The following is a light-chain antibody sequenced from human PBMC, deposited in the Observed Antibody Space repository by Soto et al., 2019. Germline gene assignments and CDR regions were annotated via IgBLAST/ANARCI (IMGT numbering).Light chain of an antibody. J-gene: IGKJ1*01. CDR3: QQYNNWPRT. CDR1: QSVSSN. Sequence: EIVMTQSPATLSVSPGERATLSCRASQSVSSNLAWYQQKPGQAPRLLIYGASTRATGIPARFSGSGSGTEFTRTISSLQSEDFAVYYCQQYNNWPRTFGQGNKVEIK. V-gene: IGKV3-15*01. CDR2: GAS.